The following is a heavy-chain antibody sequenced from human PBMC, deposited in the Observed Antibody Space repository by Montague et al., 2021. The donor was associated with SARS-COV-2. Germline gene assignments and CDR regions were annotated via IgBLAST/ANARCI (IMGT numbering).Heavy chain of an antibody. J-gene: IGHJ5*02. V-gene: IGHV4-39*02. Sequence: SETLSLTCTVSAGSISTNFYYWAWIRQPPGKGLEWIGSISYSGSTYFNPSLESRLTMSVDTSKNHFSLKLSSVTAADTAVYYCARLWDFYGSGSYKNSRFDPWGQGTLVTVSS. CDR1: AGSISTNFYY. CDR2: ISYSGST. CDR3: ARLWDFYGSGSYKNSRFDP. D-gene: IGHD3-10*01.